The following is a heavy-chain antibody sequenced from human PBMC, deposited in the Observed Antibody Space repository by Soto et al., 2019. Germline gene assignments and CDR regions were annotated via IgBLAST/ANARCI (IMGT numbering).Heavy chain of an antibody. Sequence: GGSVRLSCAASGFTFSSYAMSWVRQAPGKGLEWVSAISGSGGSTYYADSVKGRFTISRDNSKNTLYLQMNSLRAEDTAVYYCAKGYYYDSSGSWSLFYWGQGTLVTVSS. CDR2: ISGSGGST. D-gene: IGHD3-22*01. CDR1: GFTFSSYA. CDR3: AKGYYYDSSGSWSLFY. J-gene: IGHJ4*02. V-gene: IGHV3-23*01.